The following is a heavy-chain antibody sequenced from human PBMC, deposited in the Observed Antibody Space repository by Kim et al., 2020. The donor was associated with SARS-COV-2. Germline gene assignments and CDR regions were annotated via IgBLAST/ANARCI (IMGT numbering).Heavy chain of an antibody. D-gene: IGHD6-13*01. CDR1: GYTFTNFV. Sequence: ASVKVSCKASGYTFTNFVITWVRQAPGQGLEWMGWVTGYNGNTNQAQKFQDRVTMTTDTSTNTAYMELTNLRPDDTAVYYCARRYRSNWYSDYWGQGMLV. J-gene: IGHJ4*02. CDR3: ARRYRSNWYSDY. V-gene: IGHV1-18*01. CDR2: VTGYNGNT.